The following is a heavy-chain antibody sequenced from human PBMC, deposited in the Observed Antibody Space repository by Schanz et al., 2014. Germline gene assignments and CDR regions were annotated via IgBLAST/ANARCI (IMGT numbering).Heavy chain of an antibody. CDR3: VSQTGSPNY. CDR1: GFTFSSYA. D-gene: IGHD6-13*01. Sequence: EVQLLESGGGLVQPGGSLRLSCAASGFTFSSYAMSWVRQAPGKGLEWISFINTGSNYINYADSVKGRFTISRDNAKNSLYLQMNSLRVEDTAVYFCVSQTGSPNYWGQGTPVTVSS. J-gene: IGHJ4*01. CDR2: INTGSNYI. V-gene: IGHV3-48*01.